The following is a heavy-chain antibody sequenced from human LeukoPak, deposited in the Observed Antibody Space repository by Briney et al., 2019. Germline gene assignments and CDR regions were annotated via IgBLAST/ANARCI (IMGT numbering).Heavy chain of an antibody. CDR3: ARDPYSSAEYYFDY. Sequence: GGSLRLSCGASGFTFSSYAMSWVRQAPGKGLEWVSAIGSGTYYADSVKGRFTISRDNAKNSLYLQMNSLRAEDTAVYYCARDPYSSAEYYFDYWGQGTLVTVSS. D-gene: IGHD6-25*01. CDR2: IGSGT. J-gene: IGHJ4*02. V-gene: IGHV3-21*01. CDR1: GFTFSSYA.